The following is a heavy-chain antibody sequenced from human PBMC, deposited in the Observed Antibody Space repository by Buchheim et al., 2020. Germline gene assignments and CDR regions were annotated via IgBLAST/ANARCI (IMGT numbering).Heavy chain of an antibody. CDR1: GFIFSDYY. Sequence: VQLVESGGGLVQPGGSLRLSCAASGFIFSDYYMSWIRQAPGKGLEWVSYISSSGSTIYYADSVKGRFTISRDNAKNSLFLQMNSLRAEDTAVYYCARARPFYGSGSYYNVFPFDYWGQGTL. J-gene: IGHJ4*02. V-gene: IGHV3-11*01. CDR2: ISSSGSTI. CDR3: ARARPFYGSGSYYNVFPFDY. D-gene: IGHD3-10*01.